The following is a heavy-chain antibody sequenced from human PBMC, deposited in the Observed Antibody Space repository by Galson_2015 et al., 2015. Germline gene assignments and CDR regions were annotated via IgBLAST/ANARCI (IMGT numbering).Heavy chain of an antibody. CDR2: IYSGGST. CDR3: ARVNDYDFWSGYFDY. CDR1: GFTVSSNY. D-gene: IGHD3-3*01. V-gene: IGHV3-53*01. J-gene: IGHJ4*02. Sequence: LRLSCAASGFTVSSNYMSWVRQAPGKGLEWVSVIYSGGSTYYADSVKGRFTISRDNSKNTLYLQMNSLRAEDTAVYYCARVNDYDFWSGYFDYWGQGTLVTVSS.